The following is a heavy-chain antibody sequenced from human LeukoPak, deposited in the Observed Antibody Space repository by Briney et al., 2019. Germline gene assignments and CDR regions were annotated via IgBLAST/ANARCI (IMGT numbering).Heavy chain of an antibody. Sequence: GGSLRLSCAASGFTFSSYSMNWVRQAPGKGLEWVSAISGSGGSTYYADSVKGRFTISRGNSRNTLYLQMNSLRAEDTAVYYCAKKTTFHAFDIWGQGTMVTVSS. CDR3: AKKTTFHAFDI. V-gene: IGHV3-23*01. CDR2: ISGSGGST. J-gene: IGHJ3*02. D-gene: IGHD2/OR15-2a*01. CDR1: GFTFSSYS.